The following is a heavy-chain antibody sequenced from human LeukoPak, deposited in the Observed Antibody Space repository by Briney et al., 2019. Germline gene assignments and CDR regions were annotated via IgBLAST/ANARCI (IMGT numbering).Heavy chain of an antibody. D-gene: IGHD4-17*01. CDR2: IYYSGRT. J-gene: IGHJ4*02. Sequence: SETLSLTCSVSGGSISSYYWSWIRQPPGKGLEWIGYIYYSGRTSYNPSLKSRVTISVDTSKNQFSLRLSSVTAADTAVYYCARDEDYGIFVNIDYWGQGTLVTVSS. CDR1: GGSISSYY. CDR3: ARDEDYGIFVNIDY. V-gene: IGHV4-59*01.